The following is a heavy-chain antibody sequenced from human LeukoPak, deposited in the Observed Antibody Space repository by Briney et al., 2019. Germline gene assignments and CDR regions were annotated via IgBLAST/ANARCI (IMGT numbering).Heavy chain of an antibody. CDR1: GESFSGYY. CDR2: INHSGST. CDR3: ARGSPKLGYCSSTSCSVFDY. D-gene: IGHD2-2*01. Sequence: PSETLSLTCAVYGESFSGYYWSWIRQPPGKGLEWIGEINHSGSTNYNPSLKSRVTISVDTSKNQFSLKLSSVTAADTAVYYCARGSPKLGYCSSTSCSVFDYWGQGTLVTVSS. V-gene: IGHV4-34*01. J-gene: IGHJ4*02.